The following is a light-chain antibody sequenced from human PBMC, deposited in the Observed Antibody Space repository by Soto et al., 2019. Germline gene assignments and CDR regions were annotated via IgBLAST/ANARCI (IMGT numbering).Light chain of an antibody. V-gene: IGLV2-14*03. CDR1: TSDVGTYNS. Sequence: QSALTQPASVSGSPGQSITISCAGTTSDVGTYNSVSWYQQHPGKAPKLIIYDVTNRPSGVSNRFSGAKSGNTASLTISGLQAEDEADYYCSSYTSSNPRVFGGGTKLTVL. J-gene: IGLJ3*02. CDR2: DVT. CDR3: SSYTSSNPRV.